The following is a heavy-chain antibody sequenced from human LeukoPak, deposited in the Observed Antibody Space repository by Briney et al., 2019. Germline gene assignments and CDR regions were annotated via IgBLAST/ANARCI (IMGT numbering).Heavy chain of an antibody. J-gene: IGHJ4*02. CDR2: IYNSVST. D-gene: IGHD5-18*01. Sequence: SESLSLTCTVSGGSITTYYWSWVRLPPRNGLEWIGYIYNSVSTKNNTSLKSGATVSVDTPKIQLSLKLSSVTAADTAVYYCARARLDTAMAVDYWGQGTLVTVSS. CDR1: GGSITTYY. CDR3: ARARLDTAMAVDY. V-gene: IGHV4-59*01.